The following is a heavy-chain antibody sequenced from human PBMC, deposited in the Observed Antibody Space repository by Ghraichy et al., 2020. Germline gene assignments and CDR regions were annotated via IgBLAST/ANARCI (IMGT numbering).Heavy chain of an antibody. J-gene: IGHJ4*02. CDR3: ATMTTVMTTGDY. CDR1: GGSISSGDYY. CDR2: IYYSGST. D-gene: IGHD4-11*01. Sequence: SETLSLTCTVSGGSISSGDYYWSWIRQPPGKGLEWIGYIYYSGSTYYNPSLKSRVTISVDTSKNQFSLKLSSVTAADTAVYYCATMTTVMTTGDYWGQGTLVTVSS. V-gene: IGHV4-30-4*01.